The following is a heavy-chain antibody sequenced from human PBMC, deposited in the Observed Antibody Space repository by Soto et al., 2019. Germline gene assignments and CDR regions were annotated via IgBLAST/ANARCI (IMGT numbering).Heavy chain of an antibody. J-gene: IGHJ6*02. D-gene: IGHD2-15*01. CDR1: GDSVSSNSAA. CDR3: ARDIVVVVAATGKDYYYYGMDV. CDR2: TYYSSKWYN. V-gene: IGHV6-1*01. Sequence: QVQLQQSGPGLVKPSQTLSLTCAISGDSVSSNSAAWNWIRQSPSRGLEWLGRTYYSSKWYNDYAVSVKSRITINPDTSKNQFSLQLNSVTPEDTAVYYCARDIVVVVAATGKDYYYYGMDVWGQGTTVTVSS.